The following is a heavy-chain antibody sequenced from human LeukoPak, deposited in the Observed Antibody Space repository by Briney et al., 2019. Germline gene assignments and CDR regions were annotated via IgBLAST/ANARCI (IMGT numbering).Heavy chain of an antibody. CDR2: IYTSGST. V-gene: IGHV4-61*02. CDR1: GNSISSGDYY. Sequence: PSETLSLTCTVSGNSISSGDYYWSWIRQPAGKGLEWIGRIYTSGSTNYNPSLKSRVTISVDTSKNQFSLKLSSVTAADTAVYYCARVIRGYSYGSYYYYYYMDVWGKGTTVTVSS. D-gene: IGHD5-18*01. CDR3: ARVIRGYSYGSYYYYYYMDV. J-gene: IGHJ6*03.